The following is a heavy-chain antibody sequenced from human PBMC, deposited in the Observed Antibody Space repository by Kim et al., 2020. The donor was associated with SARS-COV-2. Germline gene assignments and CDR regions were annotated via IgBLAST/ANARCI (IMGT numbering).Heavy chain of an antibody. CDR3: AGTARGANFDY. Sequence: KHHPTLRSRVTISVDTSKNQFSLKLGSVTAADTAVYYCAGTARGANFDYWGRGALVTVSS. D-gene: IGHD1-26*01. V-gene: IGHV4-4*09. J-gene: IGHJ4*02.